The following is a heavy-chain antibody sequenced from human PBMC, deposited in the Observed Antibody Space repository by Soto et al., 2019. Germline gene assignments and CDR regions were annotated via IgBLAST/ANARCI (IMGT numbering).Heavy chain of an antibody. Sequence: QVRLIQSGPEMMQPGASVRVSCTASGFRALSYAFHWVRQAPGQGPEWLGWLNGGVDGTSYSQRLQGRVTISRDTSANTFYLEVNSLTSEDTAVYYCAREVKGVTSFDYWGQGTLVTVSS. CDR3: AREVKGVTSFDY. CDR1: GFRALSYA. D-gene: IGHD3-10*01. J-gene: IGHJ4*02. V-gene: IGHV1-3*01. CDR2: LNGGVDGT.